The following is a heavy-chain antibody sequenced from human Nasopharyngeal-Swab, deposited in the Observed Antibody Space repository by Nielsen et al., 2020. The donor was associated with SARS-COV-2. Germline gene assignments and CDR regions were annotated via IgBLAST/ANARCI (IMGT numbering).Heavy chain of an antibody. CDR1: GGSISSGGYY. V-gene: IGHV4-31*03. CDR3: ARAGAVAGTRGQVRLGY. Sequence: SETLSLTCTVSGGSISSGGYYWSWIRQHPGKGLEWIGYIYYSGSTYYNPSLKSRVTISVDTSKNQFSLKLSSVTAADTAVYYCARAGAVAGTRGQVRLGYWGQGTLVTVSS. D-gene: IGHD6-19*01. CDR2: IYYSGST. J-gene: IGHJ4*02.